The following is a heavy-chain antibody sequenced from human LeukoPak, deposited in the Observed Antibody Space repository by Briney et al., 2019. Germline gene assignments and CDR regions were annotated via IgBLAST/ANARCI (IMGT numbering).Heavy chain of an antibody. D-gene: IGHD3-22*01. CDR3: ARVYYYDSSGYRSPLYYYYYMDV. CDR2: IYYSGST. V-gene: IGHV4-59*01. J-gene: IGHJ6*03. Sequence: SATLSLTRPVSGGSISSYYCSWIRQHPGKGLEWIGYIYYSGSTNYNPSLKGRFTISVDTSKDQFSLKLSSVTAADTAVYYCARVYYYDSSGYRSPLYYYYYMDVWGKGTTVTVSS. CDR1: GGSISSYY.